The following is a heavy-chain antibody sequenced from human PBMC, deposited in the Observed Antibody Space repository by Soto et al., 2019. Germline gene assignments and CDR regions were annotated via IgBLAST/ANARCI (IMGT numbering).Heavy chain of an antibody. V-gene: IGHV3-30*18. Sequence: GGSLRLSCAASGFLFSSYGMHWVRQAPGKGLEWLAVISYDGSNKYYADSVKGRFTISRDNSKNTLYLQMNSLRPEDTAVYYCAKSVAGYMYNWFDPWGQGTLVTVSS. CDR3: AKSVAGYMYNWFDP. J-gene: IGHJ5*02. CDR2: ISYDGSNK. D-gene: IGHD6-19*01. CDR1: GFLFSSYG.